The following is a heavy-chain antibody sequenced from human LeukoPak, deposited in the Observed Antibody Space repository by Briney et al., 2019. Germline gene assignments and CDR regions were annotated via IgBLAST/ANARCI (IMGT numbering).Heavy chain of an antibody. CDR1: GFTFSTYW. V-gene: IGHV3-7*01. CDR3: ARSAFHI. J-gene: IGHJ3*02. Sequence: GGSLRLSCAASGFTFSTYWMSWVRQAPGKGLEWVANMNQDGREKNYVDSVKGRFTISRDNAKNSLYLQMNSLRVEDTAVYYCARSAFHIWGQGTMVTVSS. CDR2: MNQDGREK.